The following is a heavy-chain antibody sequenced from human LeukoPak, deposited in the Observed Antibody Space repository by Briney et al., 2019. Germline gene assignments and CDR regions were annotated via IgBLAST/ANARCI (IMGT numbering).Heavy chain of an antibody. CDR3: ARSPRSLYSSGRIFDY. Sequence: EASVKVSCKASGGTFSSYAISWVRQAPGQGLEWMGGIIPIFGTANYAQKFQGRVTITTAESTGTAYMELSSLRSEDTAVYYCARSPRSLYSSGRIFDYSGQGTLVTVSS. CDR1: GGTFSSYA. J-gene: IGHJ4*02. D-gene: IGHD6-19*01. CDR2: IIPIFGTA. V-gene: IGHV1-69*05.